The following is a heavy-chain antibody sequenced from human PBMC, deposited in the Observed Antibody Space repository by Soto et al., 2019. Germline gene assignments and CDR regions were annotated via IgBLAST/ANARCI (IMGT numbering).Heavy chain of an antibody. D-gene: IGHD3-10*01. CDR3: ATHPGGGY. CDR1: GFTVSNNY. V-gene: IGHV3-53*01. CDR2: IYSGGYT. Sequence: EVQLVESGGGLIQPGGSLRLSCAVSGFTVSNNYMSWVRQAPGKGLEGVSVIYSGGYTAYGDSVKGRFTISRDNSKNTLNLKRNGLGPDATAGYYWATHPGGGYWGQGTLVTVSS. J-gene: IGHJ4*02.